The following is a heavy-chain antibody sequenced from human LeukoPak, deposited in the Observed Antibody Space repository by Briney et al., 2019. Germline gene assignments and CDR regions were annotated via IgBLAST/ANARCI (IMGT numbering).Heavy chain of an antibody. V-gene: IGHV3-7*01. D-gene: IGHD2-15*01. CDR3: ATPPCSYALSY. CDR1: GFTFSSDW. CDR2: IKQDGSEQ. Sequence: GGSLRLSSAASGFTFSSDWMSWVRQAPGKGLEWVASIKQDGSEQYYVDSVKGRFTISRDNAKNSLYLQMNSLRAEDTALYYCATPPCSYALSYWGQGTLVTVSS. J-gene: IGHJ4*02.